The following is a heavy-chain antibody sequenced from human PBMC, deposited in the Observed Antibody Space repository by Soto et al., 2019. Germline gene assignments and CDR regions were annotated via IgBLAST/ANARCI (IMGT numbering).Heavy chain of an antibody. D-gene: IGHD3-3*01. CDR1: GFSFSDSA. V-gene: IGHV3-64D*06. CDR2: ISTNGRST. Sequence: PGGSLRLSCSASGFSFSDSAMHWVRQAPGKRLEYVSAISTNGRSTYYADSVKGRFTISRDNSKNTVHLQMSSLRAEDTAVYYCLRDIFVVVIFDSWGQGTPVTVSS. J-gene: IGHJ4*02. CDR3: LRDIFVVVIFDS.